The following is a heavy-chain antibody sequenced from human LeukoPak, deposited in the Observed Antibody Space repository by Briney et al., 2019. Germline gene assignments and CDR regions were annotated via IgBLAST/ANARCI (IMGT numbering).Heavy chain of an antibody. Sequence: PGGSLRLSCAASGFTFSSYAMSWVRQAPGKGLEWVSAISDSGGSTYYADSVKGRFTISRDNSKNTLYLQMSSLRAEDTAVYFCVRGYSFGPYGMHVWGQGTTVTVSS. V-gene: IGHV3-23*01. D-gene: IGHD2-15*01. J-gene: IGHJ6*02. CDR3: VRGYSFGPYGMHV. CDR1: GFTFSSYA. CDR2: ISDSGGST.